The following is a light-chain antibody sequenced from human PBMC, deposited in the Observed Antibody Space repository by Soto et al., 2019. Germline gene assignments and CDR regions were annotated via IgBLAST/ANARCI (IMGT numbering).Light chain of an antibody. CDR3: SSFTSSDTYV. Sequence: QSALTQPPSVSGSPGQSVAISCTGTSSDVGSFSRVSWYQQPPGTAPKLLIYDVSNRPSGVPDRFSGSKSGNTASLTISGLQAEDEADYYCSSFTSSDTYVFGTGTKLTVL. CDR1: SSDVGSFSR. CDR2: DVS. V-gene: IGLV2-18*02. J-gene: IGLJ1*01.